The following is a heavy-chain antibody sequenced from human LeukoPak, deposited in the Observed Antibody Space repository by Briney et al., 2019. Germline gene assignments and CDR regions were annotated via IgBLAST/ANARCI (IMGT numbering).Heavy chain of an antibody. V-gene: IGHV4-31*03. CDR1: GGSISSGGYY. CDR3: ARSKYQLLSQYNWFDP. CDR2: IYYSGST. D-gene: IGHD2-2*01. Sequence: SETLSLTCTVSGGSISSGGYYWSWIRQHPGKGLEWIRYIYYSGSTYYNPSLKSRVTISVDTSKSQSSLKLSSVTAADTAVYYCARSKYQLLSQYNWFDPWGQGTLVTVSS. J-gene: IGHJ5*02.